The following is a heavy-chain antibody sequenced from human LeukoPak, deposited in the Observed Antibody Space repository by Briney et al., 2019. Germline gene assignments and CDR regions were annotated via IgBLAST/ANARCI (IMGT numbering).Heavy chain of an antibody. CDR2: IYSGGST. J-gene: IGHJ4*02. Sequence: GGSLRLSCAASGFTVSSNYMSWVRQAPGKGLEWVSFIYSGGSTYYADSVKGRFTISRDNSKNTLYLQMNSLRAEDTTVYYCASAGVGATVYWGQGTLVTVSS. CDR3: ASAGVGATVY. CDR1: GFTVSSNY. V-gene: IGHV3-66*02. D-gene: IGHD1-26*01.